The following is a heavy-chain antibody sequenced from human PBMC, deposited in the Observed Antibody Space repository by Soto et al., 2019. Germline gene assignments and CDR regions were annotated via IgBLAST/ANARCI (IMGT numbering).Heavy chain of an antibody. D-gene: IGHD6-19*01. CDR1: GYTFTSYA. CDR3: ARDLTPYSGWYNTRVRNFDY. CDR2: INAGNGNT. V-gene: IGHV1-3*01. Sequence: QVQLVQSGAEVKKPGASVKVSCKASGYTFTSYAMHWVRQAPGQRLEWMGWINAGNGNTKYSQKFQGRVTITRDTSASTAYMELSSLRSEDTAVYYCARDLTPYSGWYNTRVRNFDYWGQGTLVTVSS. J-gene: IGHJ4*02.